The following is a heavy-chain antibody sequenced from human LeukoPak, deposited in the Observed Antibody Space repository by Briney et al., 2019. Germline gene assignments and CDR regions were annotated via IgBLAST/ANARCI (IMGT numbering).Heavy chain of an antibody. J-gene: IGHJ4*02. CDR2: IIPIFGTA. CDR1: GGTFSSYA. Sequence: VASVEVSCKASGGTFSSYAISWVRQAPGQGLEWMGGIIPIFGTANYAQKFQGRVTITADKSTSTAYMELSSLRSEDTAVYYCARDAPYSSGWYGRAGYYFDYWGQGTLVTVSS. CDR3: ARDAPYSSGWYGRAGYYFDY. D-gene: IGHD6-19*01. V-gene: IGHV1-69*06.